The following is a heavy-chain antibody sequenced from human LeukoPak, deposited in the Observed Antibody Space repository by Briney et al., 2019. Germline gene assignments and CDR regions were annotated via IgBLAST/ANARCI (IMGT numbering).Heavy chain of an antibody. CDR2: VYYSGVT. Sequence: SETLSLTCSVSGGSISTYYWSWIRQPPGKGLEWIGYVYYSGVTNYNPSLKSRVTMSVDTSKNQFSLKLSSVTAADTAVYYCARGPVPMAVAGTAFDIWGQGTMVTVSS. V-gene: IGHV4-59*12. CDR1: GGSISTYY. CDR3: ARGPVPMAVAGTAFDI. D-gene: IGHD6-19*01. J-gene: IGHJ3*02.